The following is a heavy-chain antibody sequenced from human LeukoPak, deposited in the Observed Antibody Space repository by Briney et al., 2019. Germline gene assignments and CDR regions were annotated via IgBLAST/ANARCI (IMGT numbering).Heavy chain of an antibody. CDR1: GGSISSGGYS. CDR3: ARGIYGDYGVFDY. V-gene: IGHV4-30-2*01. D-gene: IGHD4-17*01. J-gene: IGHJ4*02. Sequence: PSETLSLTCAVPGGSISSGGYSWSWIRQPPGKGLEWIGYIYHSGSTYYNPSLKSRVTISVDRSKNQFSLKLSSVTAADTAVYYCARGIYGDYGVFDYWGQGTLVTVSS. CDR2: IYHSGST.